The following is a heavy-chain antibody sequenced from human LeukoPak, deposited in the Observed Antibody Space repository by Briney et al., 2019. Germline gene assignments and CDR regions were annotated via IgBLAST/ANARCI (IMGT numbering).Heavy chain of an antibody. J-gene: IGHJ4*02. V-gene: IGHV3-74*01. CDR3: SKSSAPTVTLGDRQC. D-gene: IGHD4-17*01. CDR1: GFTFSTAW. CDR2: IYSDGSDK. Sequence: PGGSLRLSCAASGFTFSTAWMHWVRQAPGKGLVWVSRIYSDGSDKTYADSVRGRFTISRDNSKNTLYLQMNSLRADDTAVYYCSKSSAPTVTLGDRQCWGQGTLVTVSS.